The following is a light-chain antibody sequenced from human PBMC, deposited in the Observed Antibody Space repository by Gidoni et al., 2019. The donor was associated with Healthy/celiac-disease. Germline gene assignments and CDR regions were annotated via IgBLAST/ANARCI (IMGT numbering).Light chain of an antibody. J-gene: IGKJ2*03. CDR2: GAS. Sequence: EIGMTQSLATLSVSPGERATLSCRASQSVSSNLAWYQQKPGQAPRLLIYGASTRATGIPARFSGSASGTEFTLTISSLQSEDFAVYYCQQYNNWPPYSFGQETKLE. CDR3: QQYNNWPPYS. V-gene: IGKV3-15*01. CDR1: QSVSSN.